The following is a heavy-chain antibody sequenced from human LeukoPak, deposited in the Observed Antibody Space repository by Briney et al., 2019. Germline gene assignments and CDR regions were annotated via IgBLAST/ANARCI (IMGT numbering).Heavy chain of an antibody. Sequence: PSETLSLTCAVYGGSFSGYYWSWIRQPPGKGLEWMGEINHSGSTNYNPSLKSRVTISVDTSKNQFSLKLSSVTAAGTAVYYCARGIAARMSGSTNWFDPWGQGTLVTVSS. CDR2: INHSGST. CDR3: ARGIAARMSGSTNWFDP. J-gene: IGHJ5*02. D-gene: IGHD6-6*01. CDR1: GGSFSGYY. V-gene: IGHV4-34*01.